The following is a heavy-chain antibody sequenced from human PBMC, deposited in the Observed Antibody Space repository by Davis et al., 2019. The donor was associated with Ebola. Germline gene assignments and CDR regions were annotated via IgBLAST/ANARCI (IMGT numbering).Heavy chain of an antibody. Sequence: GGSLRLSCAASGFTFSDYYMSWIRQAPGKGLEWVSYISSSSSYTNYADSVKGRFTISRDNSKNTLYLQMNSLRVDDTAVYYCAKARSSWTPFDYWGQGTLVTVFS. J-gene: IGHJ4*02. CDR3: AKARSSWTPFDY. CDR2: ISSSSSYT. D-gene: IGHD6-13*01. V-gene: IGHV3-11*05. CDR1: GFTFSDYY.